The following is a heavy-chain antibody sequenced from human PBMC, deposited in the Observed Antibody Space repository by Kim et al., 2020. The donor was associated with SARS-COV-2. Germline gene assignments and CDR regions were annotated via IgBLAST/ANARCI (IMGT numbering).Heavy chain of an antibody. CDR3: TTGNSGFGDFFDY. Sequence: AEPVKGRFTISRDDSKNTLYLQMNSLKTEDTAVYYCTTGNSGFGDFFDYWGQGTLVTVSS. D-gene: IGHD5-12*01. V-gene: IGHV3-15*01. J-gene: IGHJ4*02.